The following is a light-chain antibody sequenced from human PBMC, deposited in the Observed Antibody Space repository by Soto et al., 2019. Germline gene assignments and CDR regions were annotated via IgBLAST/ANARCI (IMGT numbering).Light chain of an antibody. Sequence: QSVLTQPPSVSGTPGQRVTMSCTRSSFNIGAGYDVHWYQQIPGTAPKLLIYGNNNRPSGVPDRFPGSKSGTSASLAITGLQAEDEADYYCQSYDSSLRGYVFGTGTKVTVL. CDR1: SFNIGAGYD. CDR2: GNN. V-gene: IGLV1-40*01. J-gene: IGLJ1*01. CDR3: QSYDSSLRGYV.